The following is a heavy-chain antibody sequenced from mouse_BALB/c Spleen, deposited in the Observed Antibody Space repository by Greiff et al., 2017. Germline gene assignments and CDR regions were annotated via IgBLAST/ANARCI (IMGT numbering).Heavy chain of an antibody. J-gene: IGHJ4*01. CDR2: IYPGNSDT. V-gene: IGHV1-5*01. CDR1: GYTFTSYW. CDR3: TRVEDYYDSRAHYYALDY. Sequence: EVKLQESGTVLVRPGASVKISCTASGYTFTSYWMHWVHQRPGQGLEWIGAIYPGNSDTSYNQKFKGKANLTAVTSASTAYMELSSLTNEDSAVYYCTRVEDYYDSRAHYYALDYWGQGTSVTVSA. D-gene: IGHD1-1*01.